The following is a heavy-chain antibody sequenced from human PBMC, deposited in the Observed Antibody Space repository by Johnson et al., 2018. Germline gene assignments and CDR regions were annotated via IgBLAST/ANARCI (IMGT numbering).Heavy chain of an antibody. J-gene: IGHJ4*02. D-gene: IGHD3-16*01. Sequence: VQLVESGGGLVKPGGSLRLSCAASGFTFSNYIMTWVRQAPGKGLEWVSAITGSGDNTYYADSVKGRFTISRDNSENTLYLQVNSLRAEDTAIYYWATRRTIDYPLNSWGQGTLVTVSS. CDR3: ATRRTIDYPLNS. CDR1: GFTFSNYI. CDR2: ITGSGDNT. V-gene: IGHV3-23*04.